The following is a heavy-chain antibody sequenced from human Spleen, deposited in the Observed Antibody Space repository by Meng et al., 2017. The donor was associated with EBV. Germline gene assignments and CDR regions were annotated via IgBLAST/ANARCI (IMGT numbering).Heavy chain of an antibody. CDR3: ARGPYYE. Sequence: QVQLQQWGAGLLKPSETLSLTCAVSGWSFSSYYWSWIRQPPGKGLEWIGEINQSGSIYYNPSLMGRVTISGDTSRNQFSLKLISVTAADTAVYYCARGPYYEWGQGTLVTVSS. V-gene: IGHV4-34*01. CDR1: GWSFSSYY. D-gene: IGHD1-26*01. J-gene: IGHJ4*02. CDR2: INQSGSI.